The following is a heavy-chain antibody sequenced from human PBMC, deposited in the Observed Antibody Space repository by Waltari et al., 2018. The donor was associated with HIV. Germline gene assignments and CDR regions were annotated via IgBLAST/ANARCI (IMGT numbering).Heavy chain of an antibody. CDR2: IYYSGST. V-gene: IGHV4-59*01. J-gene: IGHJ5*02. CDR1: GGSISSYY. CDR3: ARDQKPLYPNWFDP. Sequence: QVQLQESGPGLVKPSETLSLTCTVSGGSISSYYWSWIRQPPGKGLEWIGYIYYSGSTNYNPSRKSRVTISVDTSKNQFSLKLSSVTAADTAMYYCARDQKPLYPNWFDPWGQGTLVTVSS.